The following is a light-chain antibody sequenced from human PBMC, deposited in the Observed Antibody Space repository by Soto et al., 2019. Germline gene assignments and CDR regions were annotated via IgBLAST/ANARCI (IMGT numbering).Light chain of an antibody. V-gene: IGKV3-15*01. Sequence: EIVMTQAPATLSVSPGERDTLSCRASQSVGSNVAWYQQKPGQAPRILIYGASSRATGISARFSGSGSGTEFTLTISSLQSEDFAVYYCQQYKNWPPETFGPGTNVDIK. J-gene: IGKJ3*01. CDR2: GAS. CDR3: QQYKNWPPET. CDR1: QSVGSN.